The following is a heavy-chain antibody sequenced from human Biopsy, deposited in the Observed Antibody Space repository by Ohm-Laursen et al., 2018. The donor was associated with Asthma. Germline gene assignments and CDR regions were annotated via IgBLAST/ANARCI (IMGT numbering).Heavy chain of an antibody. CDR1: GGSTSSGSYY. Sequence: TLSLTCSVSGGSTSSGSYYWSWVRQRPGKGLEWIGYINYEGTTYYNPSLQNRVVVSVETSQNQFSLRLSSVTAADTAVYYCARDLARYCTSASCYGFDSWGQGALVTVSS. CDR2: INYEGTT. D-gene: IGHD2-2*01. CDR3: ARDLARYCTSASCYGFDS. V-gene: IGHV4-31*03. J-gene: IGHJ5*01.